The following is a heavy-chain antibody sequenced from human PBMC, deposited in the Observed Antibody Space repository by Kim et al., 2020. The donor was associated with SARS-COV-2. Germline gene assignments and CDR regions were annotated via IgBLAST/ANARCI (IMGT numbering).Heavy chain of an antibody. J-gene: IGHJ4*02. CDR1: GYTFTSYY. Sequence: ASVKVSCKASGYTFTSYYMHWVRQAPGQGLEWMGIINPSGGSTSYAQKFQGRVTMTRDTSTSTVYMELSSLRSEDTAVYYCARALLGSPSGSPTACDYWGQGTLVTVSS. D-gene: IGHD1-26*01. V-gene: IGHV1-46*01. CDR3: ARALLGSPSGSPTACDY. CDR2: INPSGGST.